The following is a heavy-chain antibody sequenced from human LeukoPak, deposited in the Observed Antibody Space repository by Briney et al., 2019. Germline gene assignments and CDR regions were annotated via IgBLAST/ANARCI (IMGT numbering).Heavy chain of an antibody. CDR2: IRSGGSSM. Sequence: GGSLRLSCAASGFIFSIYSMHWVCQAPRKGLECVSNIRSGGSSMYYADSVKGRFTVSRDNAKNSLHLQMNGLRVEDTAVYYCARDRDYGFDYWGQGTLVTVSS. V-gene: IGHV3-48*01. CDR3: ARDRDYGFDY. CDR1: GFIFSIYS. J-gene: IGHJ4*02. D-gene: IGHD4-17*01.